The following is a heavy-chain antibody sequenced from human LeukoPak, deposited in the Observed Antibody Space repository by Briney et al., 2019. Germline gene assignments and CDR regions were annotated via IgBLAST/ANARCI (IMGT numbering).Heavy chain of an antibody. CDR2: IHYTGST. CDR1: GGSIRSTYYL. Sequence: SETLSLTCTVSGGSIRSTYYLWGWIRQPPGKGLEWIGSIHYTGSTNYNPSLKSRVTIPVTTSKNQFSLNLTSVTAADTAVYYCARHGHHGDHDYWGQGTLVTVSS. J-gene: IGHJ4*02. CDR3: ARHGHHGDHDY. D-gene: IGHD2-21*02. V-gene: IGHV4-39*01.